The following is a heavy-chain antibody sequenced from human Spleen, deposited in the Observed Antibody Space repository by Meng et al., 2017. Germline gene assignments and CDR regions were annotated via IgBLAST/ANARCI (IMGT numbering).Heavy chain of an antibody. Sequence: QRVESGGGLVQPGGPLRLSCAASGFTFNSYWMHWVRQAPGKGLVWVSVLYSGGGTYYADSVKGRFTISRDNSKNTVYLQMNSLRAEDTAIYYCARHDWFDPWGQGTLVTVSS. CDR3: ARHDWFDP. J-gene: IGHJ5*02. V-gene: IGHV3-66*04. CDR2: LYSGGGT. CDR1: GFTFNSYW.